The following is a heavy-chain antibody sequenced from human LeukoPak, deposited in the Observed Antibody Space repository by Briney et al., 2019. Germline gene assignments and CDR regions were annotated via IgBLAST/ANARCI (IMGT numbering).Heavy chain of an antibody. D-gene: IGHD3-10*01. CDR2: MNPNSGNT. J-gene: IGHJ6*02. CDR1: GYTFTSYD. Sequence: GASVKVSCKASGYTFTSYDINRVRQATGQGLEWMGWMNPNSGNTGYAQKFQGRVTMTRNTSISTAYMELSSLRSEDTAVYYCASTSITMVRGVIMDPNYYYYGMDVWGQGTTVTVSS. V-gene: IGHV1-8*01. CDR3: ASTSITMVRGVIMDPNYYYYGMDV.